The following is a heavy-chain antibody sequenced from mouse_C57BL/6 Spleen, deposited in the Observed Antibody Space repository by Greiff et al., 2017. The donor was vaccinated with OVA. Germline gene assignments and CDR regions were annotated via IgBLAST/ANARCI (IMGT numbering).Heavy chain of an antibody. J-gene: IGHJ3*01. Sequence: QVQLQQPGAELVRPGSSVKLSCKASGYTFTSYWMAWVKQRPGQGLEWIGNIYPSDSETHYNQKFKDKATLTVDKSSSTAYMQLSSLTSEDSAVXYGGRCTMVTTHGFAYWGQGTLVTVSA. CDR3: GRCTMVTTHGFAY. D-gene: IGHD2-2*01. V-gene: IGHV1-61*01. CDR1: GYTFTSYW. CDR2: IYPSDSET.